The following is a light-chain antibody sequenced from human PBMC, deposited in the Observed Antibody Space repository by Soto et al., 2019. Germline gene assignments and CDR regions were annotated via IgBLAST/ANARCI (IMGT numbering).Light chain of an antibody. V-gene: IGLV2-11*01. CDR1: SSDVGGYNY. J-gene: IGLJ3*02. CDR2: DVS. CDR3: RSYAGSYTWV. Sequence: QSALTQPRSVSGSPGQSVTISCTGTSSDVGGYNYVSWYQHHPGKAPKSMIYDVSKRPSGVPDRFSGSKSGNTASPTISGLQAEDEADYYCRSYAGSYTWVFGGGTKLTVL.